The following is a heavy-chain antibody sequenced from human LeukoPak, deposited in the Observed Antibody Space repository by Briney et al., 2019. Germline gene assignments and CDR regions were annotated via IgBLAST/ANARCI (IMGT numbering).Heavy chain of an antibody. CDR2: ITNKANGYAT. V-gene: IGHV3-72*01. D-gene: IGHD3-9*01. Sequence: GGSLRLSCAASGFTFTDHFMDWVRQAPGKGLEWVGRITNKANGYATGYAASVKARFILSRDDSQNLLYLQMNSLKTEDTAIYYCAKEFPLGILTGYSGVFDYWGQGTLVTVSS. CDR3: AKEFPLGILTGYSGVFDY. CDR1: GFTFTDHF. J-gene: IGHJ4*02.